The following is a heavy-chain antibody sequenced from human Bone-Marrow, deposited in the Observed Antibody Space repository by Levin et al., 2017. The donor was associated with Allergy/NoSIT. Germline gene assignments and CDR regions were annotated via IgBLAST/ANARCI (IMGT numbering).Heavy chain of an antibody. J-gene: IGHJ6*03. Sequence: ASVKVSCKASGYTFTSYDINWVRQATGQGLEWMGWMNPNSGNTGYAQKFQGRVTMTRNTSISTAYMELSSLRSEDTAVYYCARSSSSWYWDDYYYYYMDGWGKGTTVTVSS. CDR3: ARSSSSWYWDDYYYYYMDG. V-gene: IGHV1-8*01. CDR1: GYTFTSYD. CDR2: MNPNSGNT. D-gene: IGHD6-13*01.